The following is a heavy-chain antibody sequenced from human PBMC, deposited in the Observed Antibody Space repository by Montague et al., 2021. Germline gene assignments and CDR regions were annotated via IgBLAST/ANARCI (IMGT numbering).Heavy chain of an antibody. Sequence: SEILSLTCTVSSGSIFHAHWSWVRQPPGKGLEWLGSMFYGGATSNNPSLKSRVTMSIDTSTNRFSLKLSSVTAADTAVYYCAKPDYFVSGTSYRGFDPWGQGILVTVSS. J-gene: IGHJ5*02. CDR3: AKPDYFVSGTSYRGFDP. CDR2: MFYGGAT. CDR1: SGSIFHAH. D-gene: IGHD3-10*01. V-gene: IGHV4-59*08.